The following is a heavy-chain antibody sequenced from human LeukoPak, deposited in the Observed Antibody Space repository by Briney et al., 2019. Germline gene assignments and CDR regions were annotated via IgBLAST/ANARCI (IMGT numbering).Heavy chain of an antibody. Sequence: SETLSLTCTVSGGSISSGSYYWSWIRQPAGKGLEWIGRIYTSGSTNYNPSLKSRVTISVDTSKNQFSLKLGSVTAADTAVYYCASGYSYHPFDSWGQGTLVTVSS. CDR1: GGSISSGSYY. CDR2: IYTSGST. D-gene: IGHD5-18*01. J-gene: IGHJ4*02. V-gene: IGHV4-61*02. CDR3: ASGYSYHPFDS.